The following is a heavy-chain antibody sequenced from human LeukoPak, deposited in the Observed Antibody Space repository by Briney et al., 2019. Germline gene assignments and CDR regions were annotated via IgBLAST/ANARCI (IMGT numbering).Heavy chain of an antibody. J-gene: IGHJ3*02. Sequence: SETLSLTCTVSGGSLSNYYWSWIRQPPGKGLEWIGYVYSTGNTNYNPSLKSRVTISVDTSENQFSLKLSSVTAADTAMYYCARNYYGTGWAFDIWGQGTMVTVS. D-gene: IGHD3-10*01. CDR1: GGSLSNYY. CDR2: VYSTGNT. V-gene: IGHV4-59*01. CDR3: ARNYYGTGWAFDI.